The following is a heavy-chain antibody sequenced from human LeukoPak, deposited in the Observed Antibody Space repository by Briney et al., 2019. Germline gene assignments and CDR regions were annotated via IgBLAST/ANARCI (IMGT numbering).Heavy chain of an antibody. D-gene: IGHD6-13*01. CDR2: INKNGGEN. Sequence: GPSLRLSYAVSGFTFSDFWMNWVLQDPWNGLEWLASINKNGGENYYVDCVKGRFTVSRDNPRNSVYVQMSSLRVEDTAVYYCARDGTAPGLYFDLWGQGALVTVSS. V-gene: IGHV3-7*01. J-gene: IGHJ4*01. CDR3: ARDGTAPGLYFDL. CDR1: GFTFSDFW.